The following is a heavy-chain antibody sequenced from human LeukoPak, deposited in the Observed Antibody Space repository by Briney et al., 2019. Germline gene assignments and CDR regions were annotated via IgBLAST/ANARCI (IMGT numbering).Heavy chain of an antibody. CDR1: GFTFSSYA. CDR2: IYSGGST. CDR3: ARKDYQKSAAFDI. D-gene: IGHD4-11*01. Sequence: GGSLRLSCAASGFTFSSYAMSWVRQAPGKGLEWVSVIYSGGSTYYADSVKGRFTISRDNSKNTPYLQMNSLRAEDTAVYYCARKDYQKSAAFDIWGQGTMVTVSS. V-gene: IGHV3-53*01. J-gene: IGHJ3*02.